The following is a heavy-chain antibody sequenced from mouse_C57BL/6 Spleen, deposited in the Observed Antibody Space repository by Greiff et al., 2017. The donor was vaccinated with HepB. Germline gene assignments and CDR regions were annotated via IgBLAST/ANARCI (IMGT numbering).Heavy chain of an antibody. CDR2: INPNYGTT. CDR1: GYSFTDYN. J-gene: IGHJ2*01. V-gene: IGHV1-39*01. CDR3: ARRYYGSSYNPFDY. D-gene: IGHD1-1*01. Sequence: VQLKQSGPELVKPGASVKISCKASGYSFTDYNMNWVKQSNGKSLEWIGVINPNYGTTSYNQKFKGKATLTVDQSSSTAYMQLNSLTSEDSAVYYCARRYYGSSYNPFDYWGQGTTLTVSS.